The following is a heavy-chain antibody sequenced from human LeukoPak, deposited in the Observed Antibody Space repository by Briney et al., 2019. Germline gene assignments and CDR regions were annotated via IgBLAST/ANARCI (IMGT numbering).Heavy chain of an antibody. V-gene: IGHV3-53*01. CDR2: LYAGGTT. CDR1: GFIVSGNF. Sequence: GGSLRLSCAASGFIVSGNFMNWVRQAPGKGLEWVSILYAGGTTSYTDSVKGRFTISRDSSKNTLYLQMKSLRAEDTAVYYCARGFPPAHWGQGTLVTVSS. D-gene: IGHD3-10*01. CDR3: ARGFPPAH. J-gene: IGHJ4*02.